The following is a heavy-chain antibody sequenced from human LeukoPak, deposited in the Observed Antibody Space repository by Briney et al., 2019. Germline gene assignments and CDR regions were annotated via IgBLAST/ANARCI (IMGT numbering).Heavy chain of an antibody. CDR2: ISYDGSNK. CDR1: GFTFSSHG. CDR3: AKDKGLTMVRGVKE. V-gene: IGHV3-30*18. D-gene: IGHD3-10*01. J-gene: IGHJ4*02. Sequence: GRSLRLSCAASGFTFSSHGMHWVRQAPGKGLEWVVVISYDGSNKYYADSVKGRFTISRDNSKNTLYLQMNSLRAEDTAVYYCAKDKGLTMVRGVKEWGQGTLVTVSS.